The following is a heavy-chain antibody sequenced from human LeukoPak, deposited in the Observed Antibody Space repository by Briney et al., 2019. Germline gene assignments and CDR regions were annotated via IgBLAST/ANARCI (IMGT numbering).Heavy chain of an antibody. Sequence: GASVKVSCKASGGTFSSYAISWVRQAPGQGLEWMGRIIPILGIANYAQKFQGRVTITADKSTSTAYIELSSLRSEDTAVYYCARDEGEMATTPFDYWGQGTLVTVSS. CDR1: GGTFSSYA. V-gene: IGHV1-69*04. CDR2: IIPILGIA. D-gene: IGHD5-24*01. CDR3: ARDEGEMATTPFDY. J-gene: IGHJ4*02.